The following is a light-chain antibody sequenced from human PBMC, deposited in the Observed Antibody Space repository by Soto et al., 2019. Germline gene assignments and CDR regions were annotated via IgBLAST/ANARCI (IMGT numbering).Light chain of an antibody. CDR3: MQAKTWPLT. CDR2: FVS. V-gene: IGKV2-30*01. Sequence: DIVMPQSPLSLPVTLGQPASISCRSSQSLVYTDGETYLSWFHQRPGQSPRRLIYFVSDRDSGVPDRFSGRGSGTDFTLKISRVEAEDVGVYYCMQAKTWPLTFGGGTKVEIK. J-gene: IGKJ4*01. CDR1: QSLVYTDGETY.